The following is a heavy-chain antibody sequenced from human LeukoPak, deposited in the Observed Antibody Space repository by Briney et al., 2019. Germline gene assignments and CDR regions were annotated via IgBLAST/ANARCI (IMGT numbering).Heavy chain of an antibody. Sequence: SVKVSCKASGGTFSSYAISWVRQAPGQGLEWMGGIIPIFGTANYAQKLQGRVTITADESTSTAYMELSSLRPEDTAVYYCARGAKVDGLGRVYFDYWGQGTLVTVSS. CDR1: GGTFSSYA. D-gene: IGHD3-9*01. CDR3: ARGAKVDGLGRVYFDY. J-gene: IGHJ4*02. CDR2: IIPIFGTA. V-gene: IGHV1-69*13.